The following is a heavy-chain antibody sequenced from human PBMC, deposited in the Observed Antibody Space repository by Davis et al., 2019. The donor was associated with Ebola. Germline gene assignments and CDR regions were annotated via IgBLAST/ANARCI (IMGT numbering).Heavy chain of an antibody. CDR1: GFTFDDYA. J-gene: IGHJ4*02. CDR2: INWNGGST. Sequence: GESLKISCAASGFTFDDYAMTWVRQAPGKGLEWVSGINWNGGSTGYADSVKGRFTISRDNAKNTLYLQMNSLRAEDTAVYYCARKTEFDYWGQGTLVTVSS. CDR3: ARKTEFDY. V-gene: IGHV3-20*04.